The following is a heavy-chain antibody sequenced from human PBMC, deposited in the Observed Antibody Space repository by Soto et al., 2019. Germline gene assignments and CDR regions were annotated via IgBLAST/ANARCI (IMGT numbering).Heavy chain of an antibody. CDR2: IYWNDDK. CDR1: GFSLSTSVVG. V-gene: IGHV2-5*01. J-gene: IGHJ4*02. CDR3: AHLNDTDSY. D-gene: IGHD3-22*01. Sequence: GPALVNRTHTLTLTCTFSGFSLSTSVVGVGWIRQPPGKALEWLALIYWNDDKRYSPSLKSRLTITKETSKNQVVLTMTNMDHVDTATYYCAHLNDTDSYWGQGTLVTVSS.